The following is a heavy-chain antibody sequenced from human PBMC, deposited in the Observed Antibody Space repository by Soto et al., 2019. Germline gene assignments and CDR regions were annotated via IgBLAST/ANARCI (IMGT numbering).Heavy chain of an antibody. Sequence: GGSLRLSCAASGFTLSDDYMSWIRQAPGKGLEWLSYISGGGGTIYYADSVKGRFTVSRDNAKNSLYLQINNLRAEDTAVYYCARVTTSSGAYYYYDMDVWGQGTTVTVSS. CDR3: ARVTTSSGAYYYYDMDV. J-gene: IGHJ6*02. D-gene: IGHD1-26*01. V-gene: IGHV3-11*01. CDR2: ISGGGGTI. CDR1: GFTLSDDY.